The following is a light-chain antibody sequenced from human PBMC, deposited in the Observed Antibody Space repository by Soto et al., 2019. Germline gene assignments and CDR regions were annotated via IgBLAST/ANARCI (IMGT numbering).Light chain of an antibody. CDR3: LQDYDYPLT. J-gene: IGKJ3*01. V-gene: IGKV1-6*01. Sequence: AIQMTQSPSSLSASVGDRVTITCRASQGIRNDLGWYHQKPGKAPKLLIYAASSLQSGVPSRFNGSVSGTDFTLTISSLQPEDFATYYCLQDYDYPLTFGPGTKVDIK. CDR2: AAS. CDR1: QGIRND.